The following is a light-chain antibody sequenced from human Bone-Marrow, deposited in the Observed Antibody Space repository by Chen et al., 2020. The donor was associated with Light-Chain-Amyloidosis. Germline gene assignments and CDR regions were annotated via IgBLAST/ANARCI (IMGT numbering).Light chain of an antibody. Sequence: SYELTQPPSVSVSPGQQARITCSGDALPTKYAYWYQQKPGQAPVLVIHSDTERPSGISERFSGSSSGTTATLTISRVQAEDDADYHCQSADSSGTDEVIFGGGTKLTVL. CDR3: QSADSSGTDEVI. V-gene: IGLV3-25*03. CDR1: ALPTKY. CDR2: SDT. J-gene: IGLJ2*01.